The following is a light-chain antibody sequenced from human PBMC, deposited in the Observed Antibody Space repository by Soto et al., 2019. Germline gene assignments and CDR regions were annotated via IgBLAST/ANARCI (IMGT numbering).Light chain of an antibody. J-gene: IGKJ1*01. CDR1: QSVSGSY. V-gene: IGKV3-20*01. CDR3: QQYGSSTQT. Sequence: EVVLTQSPGTLSLSPGERATLSCRASQSVSGSYLAWYQQKPGQAPRLLIYGASGRATGIPGRFSGSGSGTDFTLTISRLEPEDFAVYYCQQYGSSTQTFGQGTPVAIQ. CDR2: GAS.